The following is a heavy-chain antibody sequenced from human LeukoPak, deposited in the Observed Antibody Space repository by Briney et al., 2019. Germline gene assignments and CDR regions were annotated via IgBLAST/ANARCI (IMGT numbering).Heavy chain of an antibody. D-gene: IGHD5-12*01. Sequence: GGSLRLSCAASGFTFSSYSMNWVRQAPGKGLEWVASIKQDGSEKSYVDSLKGRFTISRDNAKNSLYLEMNSLRAEDTAVYYCARRASRAFDYWGQGTLVTVSS. CDR3: ARRASRAFDY. CDR2: IKQDGSEK. V-gene: IGHV3-7*01. CDR1: GFTFSSYS. J-gene: IGHJ4*02.